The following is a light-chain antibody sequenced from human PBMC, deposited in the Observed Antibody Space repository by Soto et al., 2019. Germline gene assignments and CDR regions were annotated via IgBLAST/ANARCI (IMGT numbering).Light chain of an antibody. CDR1: QNINSW. V-gene: IGKV1-12*01. CDR2: AAS. J-gene: IGKJ1*01. CDR3: QQTNSFPWT. Sequence: DLQMTQSPSSVSASVGDRVTITCRASQNINSWLAWYQQKPGKAPKLLIYAASSLQSGVPSRFRGSGSGTDFTLTISSLQPEDFATYYCQQTNSFPWTFGQGTKVEIK.